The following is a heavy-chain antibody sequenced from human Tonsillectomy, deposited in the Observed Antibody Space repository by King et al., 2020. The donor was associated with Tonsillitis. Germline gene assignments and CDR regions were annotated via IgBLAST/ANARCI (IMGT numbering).Heavy chain of an antibody. CDR1: GGSFSGYY. V-gene: IGHV4-34*01. Sequence: VQLQQWGAGLLKPSETLSLTCAVYGGSFSGYYWSWIRQPPGKGLEWIGEINHSGSTNYNPSLKSRVTISVDTSKNQFSLKLSSVTAAVTAVYYCARVVWFGESPYGYYYYYGMDVWGQGTTVTVSS. J-gene: IGHJ6*02. CDR3: ARVVWFGESPYGYYYYYGMDV. D-gene: IGHD3-10*01. CDR2: INHSGST.